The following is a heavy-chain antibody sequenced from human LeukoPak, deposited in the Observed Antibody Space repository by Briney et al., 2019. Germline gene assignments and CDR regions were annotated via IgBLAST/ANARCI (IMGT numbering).Heavy chain of an antibody. CDR2: ISSSGSTI. CDR1: GFTFSDYY. J-gene: IGHJ4*02. Sequence: PGGSLRLSCAASGFTFSDYYMSWIRQAPGKGLEWASYISSSGSTIYYADSVKGRFTISRDNAKNSLYLQMNSLRAEDTAVYYCARDKGLDCSSTSCAFDYWGQGTLVAVSS. V-gene: IGHV3-11*04. CDR3: ARDKGLDCSSTSCAFDY. D-gene: IGHD2-2*01.